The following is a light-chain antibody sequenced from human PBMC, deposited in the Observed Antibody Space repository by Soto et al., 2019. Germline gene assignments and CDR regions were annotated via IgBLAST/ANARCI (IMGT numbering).Light chain of an antibody. V-gene: IGKV1-27*01. Sequence: NQMTQSPSSLSASVGDRVTITCRASQGISNYLAWYQQKPGKVPKLLIYAASTLHSGVPARFSGSGSGTDFTLTISSLLPEDGATYSCQKYSSPPWTFGQGTKVEIK. CDR3: QKYSSPPWT. CDR2: AAS. CDR1: QGISNY. J-gene: IGKJ1*01.